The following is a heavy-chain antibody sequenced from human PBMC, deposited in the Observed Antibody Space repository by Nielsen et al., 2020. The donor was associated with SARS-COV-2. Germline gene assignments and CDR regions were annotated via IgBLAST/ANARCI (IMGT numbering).Heavy chain of an antibody. D-gene: IGHD3-22*01. V-gene: IGHV3-74*01. CDR1: GFTFRSYW. J-gene: IGHJ3*02. Sequence: GGSLRLSCAASGFTFRSYWMHWVRQAPGKGLVWVSRINSDGSRTSYADSVKGRFTISRDNAKNTLYLQMNSLRAEDTAVYYCAKDLHRSFDGSGHPIWGQGTMVTVSS. CDR2: INSDGSRT. CDR3: AKDLHRSFDGSGHPI.